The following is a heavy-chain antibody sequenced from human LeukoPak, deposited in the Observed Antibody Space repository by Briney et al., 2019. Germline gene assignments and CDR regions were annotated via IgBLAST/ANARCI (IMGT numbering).Heavy chain of an antibody. CDR3: ARDFAWRVDY. CDR1: GYSENFYG. V-gene: IGHV1-18*01. Sequence: ASVKVSCKTSGYSENFYGITWVRQVAGQGLEWMGWISAQHGQTEYAPNSQDRVTMTTDTYTNTAYMELRSLRSDDTAVYYCARDFAWRVDYWGRGTLVSVSS. CDR2: ISAQHGQT. D-gene: IGHD2-2*01. J-gene: IGHJ4*02.